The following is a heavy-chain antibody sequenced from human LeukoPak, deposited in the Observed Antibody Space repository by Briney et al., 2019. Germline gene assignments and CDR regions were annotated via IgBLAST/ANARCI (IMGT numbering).Heavy chain of an antibody. CDR3: VRDPVDY. J-gene: IGHJ4*02. CDR2: IKQDASDK. CDR1: GFTFTNYW. Sequence: QAGGSLRLSCAASGFTFTNYWMSWVRQAPGKGLEWVASIKQDASDKYYVDSVKGRFTISRDNAKNSLFLQMISLRAEDTALCYCVRDPVDYWGQGILVTVSS. V-gene: IGHV3-7*01.